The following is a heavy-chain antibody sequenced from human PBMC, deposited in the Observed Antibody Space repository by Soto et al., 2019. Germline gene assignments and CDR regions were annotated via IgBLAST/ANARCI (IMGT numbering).Heavy chain of an antibody. CDR3: ARPASFYGSGIYFDY. CDR1: GYTFTNYW. D-gene: IGHD3-10*01. V-gene: IGHV5-10-1*01. Sequence: GESLKISCKGSGYTFTNYWISWVRQMPGKGLEWMGRIDPSDSYTNYSPSFQGHVTISADKSISTAYLQWSSLKASDTAMYYCARPASFYGSGIYFDYWGQGTLVTVPQ. CDR2: IDPSDSYT. J-gene: IGHJ4*02.